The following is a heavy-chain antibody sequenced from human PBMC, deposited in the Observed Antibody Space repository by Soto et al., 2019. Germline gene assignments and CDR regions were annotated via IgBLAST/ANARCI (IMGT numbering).Heavy chain of an antibody. CDR3: AREGTIRTDAFDI. CDR2: ISPDTGNT. D-gene: IGHD2-2*02. V-gene: IGHV1-18*01. CDR1: GYSFTIYG. Sequence: ASVKVSCKASGYSFTIYGISWVRQAPGQGLEWMGWISPDTGNTNYAQKVQHRVTMTTDTPTTTAYMELRNLTSDDTALYFCAREGTIRTDAFDICGQGTMVTVSS. J-gene: IGHJ3*02.